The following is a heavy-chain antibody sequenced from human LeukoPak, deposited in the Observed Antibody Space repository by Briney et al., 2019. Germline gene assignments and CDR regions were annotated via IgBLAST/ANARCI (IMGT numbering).Heavy chain of an antibody. D-gene: IGHD2/OR15-2a*01. CDR2: INPNSGGT. J-gene: IGHJ4*02. CDR3: AREESGGDGAFYNQYYFDY. V-gene: IGHV1-2*04. CDR1: GYTFTGYY. Sequence: ASVKVSCKASGYTFTGYYMHWVRQAPGQGLEWMGWINPNSGGTNYAQKFQGWVTMTRDTSISTAYMELSRLRSDDTAVYYCAREESGGDGAFYNQYYFDYWGQGTLVTVSS.